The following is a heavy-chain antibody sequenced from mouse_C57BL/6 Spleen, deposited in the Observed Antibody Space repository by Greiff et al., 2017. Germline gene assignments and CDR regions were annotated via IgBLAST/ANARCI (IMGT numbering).Heavy chain of an antibody. J-gene: IGHJ1*03. CDR2: IIPNNGGT. CDR1: GSTFTDYN. Sequence: VQLQQSGPELVKPGASVKMSCKASGSTFTDYNLHWVQPIHGKRLEWIGYIIPNNGGTSYNQQFKGKAPLTVTKSSSTADMERRSLTSEDAAVYYCARSLYYYGSSDGDCEGWGTGTTVTVYS. D-gene: IGHD1-1*01. CDR3: ARSLYYYGSSDGDCEG. V-gene: IGHV1-22*01.